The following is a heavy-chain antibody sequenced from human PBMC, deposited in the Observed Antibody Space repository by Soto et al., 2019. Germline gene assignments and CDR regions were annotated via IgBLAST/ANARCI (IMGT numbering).Heavy chain of an antibody. CDR1: GFTFSSYA. J-gene: IGHJ3*02. CDR3: ANGGDYYDSSGYYYERSDAFDI. D-gene: IGHD3-22*01. CDR2: ISGSGGST. V-gene: IGHV3-23*01. Sequence: RRLSCAASGFTFSSYAMSWVRQAPGKGLEWVSAISGSGGSTYYADSVKGRFTISRDNSKNTLYLQMNSLRAEDTAVYYCANGGDYYDSSGYYYERSDAFDIWGQGTMVTVS.